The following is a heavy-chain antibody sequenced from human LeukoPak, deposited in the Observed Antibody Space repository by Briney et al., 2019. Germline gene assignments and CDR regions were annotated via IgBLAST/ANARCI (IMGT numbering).Heavy chain of an antibody. V-gene: IGHV3-30*19. Sequence: GGSLRLSCAASGFTFSSYGMHWVRQAPGKGLEWVAVISYDGSNKYYADSVKGRFTISRDNSKNTLYLQMNSLRAEDTAVYYCARDIAFWSGYFYWGQGTLVTVSS. CDR1: GFTFSSYG. J-gene: IGHJ4*02. CDR2: ISYDGSNK. CDR3: ARDIAFWSGYFY. D-gene: IGHD3-3*01.